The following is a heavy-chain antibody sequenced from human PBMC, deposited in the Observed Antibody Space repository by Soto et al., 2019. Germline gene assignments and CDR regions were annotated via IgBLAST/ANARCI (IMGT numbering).Heavy chain of an antibody. D-gene: IGHD6-19*01. V-gene: IGHV1-2*04. Sequence: GSVKVSCKASGYTFTGYYMHWVRQAPGQGLEWMGWINPNSGGTNYAQKFQGWVTMTRDTSISTAYMELSRLRSDDTAVYYCARDPTYSSGRYYFDYWGQGTLVTVSS. CDR3: ARDPTYSSGRYYFDY. CDR2: INPNSGGT. J-gene: IGHJ4*02. CDR1: GYTFTGYY.